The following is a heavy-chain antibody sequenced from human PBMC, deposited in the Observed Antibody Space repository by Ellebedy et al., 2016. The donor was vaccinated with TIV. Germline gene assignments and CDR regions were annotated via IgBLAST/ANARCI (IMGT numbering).Heavy chain of an antibody. CDR1: GFTVTSNY. Sequence: PGGSLRLSYAASGFTVTSNYMNWFRQAPGKGLEWVAAIYAGGTTYYANSVTGRFTISRDRNKNTLYLDMNNLRAEDTAVYYCARSVLAYASGWPWFDPWGQGTLVTVSS. J-gene: IGHJ5*02. V-gene: IGHV3-53*01. CDR3: ARSVLAYASGWPWFDP. CDR2: IYAGGTT. D-gene: IGHD2-2*01.